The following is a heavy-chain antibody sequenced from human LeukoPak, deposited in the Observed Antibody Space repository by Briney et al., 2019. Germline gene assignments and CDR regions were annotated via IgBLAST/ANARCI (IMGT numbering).Heavy chain of an antibody. Sequence: GGSLRLSCAASGFTVSSNYMSWVRQAPGKGLEWVSVIYSGGSTYYPDSVKGRFTISRDNSKNTLYLQMNSLRAEDTAVYYCARERQRWLAFDYWGQGILVTVSS. CDR3: ARERQRWLAFDY. J-gene: IGHJ4*02. CDR1: GFTVSSNY. CDR2: IYSGGST. D-gene: IGHD5-24*01. V-gene: IGHV3-66*01.